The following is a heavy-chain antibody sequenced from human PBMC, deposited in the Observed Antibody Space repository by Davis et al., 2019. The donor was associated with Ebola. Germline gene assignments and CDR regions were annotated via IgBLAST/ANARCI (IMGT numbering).Heavy chain of an antibody. CDR2: ISYDGSNK. CDR1: GFTFSSYA. Sequence: GESLKISCAASGFTFSSYAMHWVRQAPGKGLEWVAVISYDGSNKYYADSVKGRFTISRDNSKNTLYLQMNSLRAEDTAVYYCARVGYSYGLDYWGQGTLVTVSS. J-gene: IGHJ4*02. CDR3: ARVGYSYGLDY. V-gene: IGHV3-30-3*01. D-gene: IGHD5-18*01.